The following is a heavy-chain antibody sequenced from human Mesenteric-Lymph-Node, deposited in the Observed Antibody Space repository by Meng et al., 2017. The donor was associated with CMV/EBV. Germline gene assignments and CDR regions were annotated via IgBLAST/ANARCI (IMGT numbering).Heavy chain of an antibody. Sequence: GESLKISCAASGFTFSSYSMNWVRQAPGKGLEWVSSISSSSSYIYYADSVKGRFTISRDNAKNSLYLQMNSLRAEDTAVYYCARDTSSSWYGYYYYGMDVWGQGTTVTVSS. CDR2: ISSSSSYI. CDR3: ARDTSSSWYGYYYYGMDV. D-gene: IGHD6-13*01. V-gene: IGHV3-21*01. CDR1: GFTFSSYS. J-gene: IGHJ6*02.